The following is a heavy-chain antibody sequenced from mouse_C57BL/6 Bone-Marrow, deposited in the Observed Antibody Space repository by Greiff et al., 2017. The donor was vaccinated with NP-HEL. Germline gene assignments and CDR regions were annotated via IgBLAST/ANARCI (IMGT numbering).Heavy chain of an antibody. J-gene: IGHJ3*01. CDR3: ARGDYTGRFAY. V-gene: IGHV1-9*01. Sequence: QVQLQQSGAELMKPGASVKISCKATGYTFSSYWIEWVKQRPGHGLEWIGEIFPGSGSTSYNEKFKGKATFTADTSSNTAYMQLSSLTSEDSAVYYCARGDYTGRFAYWGQGTLVTVSA. D-gene: IGHD2-4*01. CDR2: IFPGSGST. CDR1: GYTFSSYW.